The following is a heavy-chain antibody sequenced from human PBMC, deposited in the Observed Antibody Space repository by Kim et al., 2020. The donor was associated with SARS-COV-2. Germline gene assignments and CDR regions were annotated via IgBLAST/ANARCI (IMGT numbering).Heavy chain of an antibody. Sequence: SETLSLTCAVFGESFSEYYWTWVRRPPGKGLEWIGEINHSGSTNYNPSLKSRVTISSDTSKNQFSLKVTSLTAADTAEYYCARGRVGVVPSPILGLGPFWKYYYMGVWGRGATVTVSS. CDR3: ARGRVGVVPSPILGLGPFWKYYYMGV. CDR2: INHSGST. CDR1: GESFSEYY. V-gene: IGHV4-34*01. J-gene: IGHJ6*03. D-gene: IGHD3-3*01.